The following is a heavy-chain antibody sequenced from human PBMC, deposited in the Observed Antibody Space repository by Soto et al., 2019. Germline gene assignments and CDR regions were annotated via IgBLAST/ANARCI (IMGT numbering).Heavy chain of an antibody. J-gene: IGHJ6*02. CDR2: MNPNSGNT. CDR3: ARGWVDIVGGGKDV. Sequence: QVQLVQSGAEVKKPGASVKVSCKASGYTFTSYDINWVRQATGQGLEWMGWMNPNSGNTGYGQKFQGRVTMTRNTSISTAYMELGSLRSEDTAVYYCARGWVDIVGGGKDVWGQGTTVTVSS. CDR1: GYTFTSYD. D-gene: IGHD5-12*01. V-gene: IGHV1-8*01.